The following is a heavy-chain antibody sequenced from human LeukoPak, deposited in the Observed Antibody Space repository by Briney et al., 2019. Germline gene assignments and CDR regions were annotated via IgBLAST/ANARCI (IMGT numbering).Heavy chain of an antibody. CDR3: ARTVAGTNDY. CDR1: GGSFSGYY. Sequence: SETLSLTCAVHGGSFSGYYWSWIRQPPGKGLEWIGEINHSGSTNYNPSLKSRVTISVDTSKNQFSLKLSSVTAADTAVYYCARTVAGTNDYWGQGTLVTVSS. J-gene: IGHJ4*02. D-gene: IGHD6-19*01. V-gene: IGHV4-34*01. CDR2: INHSGST.